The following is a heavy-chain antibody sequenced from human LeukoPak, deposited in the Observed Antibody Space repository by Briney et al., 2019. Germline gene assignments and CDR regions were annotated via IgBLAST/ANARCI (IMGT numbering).Heavy chain of an antibody. Sequence: PGGSLRPSCAASGFTFSSYSMNWVRQAPGKGLEWVSSISSSSSYIYYADSVKGRFTISRDNAKNSLYLQMNSLRAEDTAVYYCARAPAYYYDSSGSILDYWGQGTLVTVPS. D-gene: IGHD3-22*01. CDR1: GFTFSSYS. CDR3: ARAPAYYYDSSGSILDY. J-gene: IGHJ4*02. V-gene: IGHV3-21*01. CDR2: ISSSSSYI.